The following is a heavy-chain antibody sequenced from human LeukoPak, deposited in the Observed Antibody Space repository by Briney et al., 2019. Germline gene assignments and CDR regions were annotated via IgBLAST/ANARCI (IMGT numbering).Heavy chain of an antibody. J-gene: IGHJ6*02. CDR3: ARDRYDFWSGYLPTDYYGMDV. CDR1: GGSIRSSYYY. D-gene: IGHD3-3*01. V-gene: IGHV4-39*07. CDR2: IYDSGST. Sequence: SETLSLTCTVSGGSIRSSYYYWGWIRQPPGKGLEWIGSIYDSGSTYYNPSLKSRVTISVDTSKNQFSLNLNSVTAADTAVYYCARDRYDFWSGYLPTDYYGMDVWGQGTTVTVSS.